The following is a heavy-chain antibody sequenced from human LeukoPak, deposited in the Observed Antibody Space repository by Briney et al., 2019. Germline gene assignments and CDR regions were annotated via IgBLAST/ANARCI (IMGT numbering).Heavy chain of an antibody. CDR3: ARGIFCNATSCFTVRAFEI. V-gene: IGHV3-13*01. CDR2: IGTHGDT. J-gene: IGHJ3*02. Sequence: GGSLRLSCAASGFTFSTYDMHWVRQGTGEGLEWVSGIGTHGDTQYADSVKGRFTISRENADNSLYLQMNSLRAGDTAVYYCARGIFCNATSCFTVRAFEIWGQGTMVTVSS. D-gene: IGHD2-2*02. CDR1: GFTFSTYD.